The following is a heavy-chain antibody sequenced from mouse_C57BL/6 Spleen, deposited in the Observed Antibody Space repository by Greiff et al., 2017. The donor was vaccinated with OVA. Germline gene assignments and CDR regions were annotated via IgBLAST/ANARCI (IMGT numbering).Heavy chain of an antibody. CDR2: INPNNGGT. CDR1: GYTFTDYN. V-gene: IGHV1-22*01. CDR3: ARSGNDGRRFAY. J-gene: IGHJ3*01. D-gene: IGHD2-2*01. Sequence: VQLQQSGPELVKPGASVKMSCKASGYTFTDYNMHWVKQSHGKSLEWIGYINPNNGGTSYNQKFKGKATLTVNKSSSTAYMELRSLTSEDSAVXDCARSGNDGRRFAYWGQGTLVTVSA.